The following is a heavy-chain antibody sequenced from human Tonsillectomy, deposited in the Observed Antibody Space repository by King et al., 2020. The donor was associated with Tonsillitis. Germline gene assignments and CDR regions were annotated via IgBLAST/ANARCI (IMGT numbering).Heavy chain of an antibody. CDR1: GFTFSGYC. J-gene: IGHJ4*02. CDR2: ISRSGSTI. Sequence: GQLVQSGGGLVKPGGSLRLSCAASGFTFSGYCMSWIRQVPGKGLEWVSYISRSGSTIYYADSVKGRFTISRDNAKNSLYLQMNSLRAEDTAVYYCARRSKDCSGYYYYFDYWGQGTLVTVPS. CDR3: ARRSKDCSGYYYYFDY. V-gene: IGHV3-11*01. D-gene: IGHD3-22*01.